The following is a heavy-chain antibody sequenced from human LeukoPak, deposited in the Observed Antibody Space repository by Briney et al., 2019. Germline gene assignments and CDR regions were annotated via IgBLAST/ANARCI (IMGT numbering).Heavy chain of an antibody. CDR1: GFSFNNYD. CDR3: ASPAES. J-gene: IGHJ4*02. Sequence: GGSLRLSCPASGFSFNNYDMSWVRQAPGKGLEWVSSISGSGGRTYYADSVKGRFTISRDNSENTLSLQLNSLRAEDTAVYYCASPAESWGQGTLVTVSS. V-gene: IGHV3-23*01. CDR2: ISGSGGRT.